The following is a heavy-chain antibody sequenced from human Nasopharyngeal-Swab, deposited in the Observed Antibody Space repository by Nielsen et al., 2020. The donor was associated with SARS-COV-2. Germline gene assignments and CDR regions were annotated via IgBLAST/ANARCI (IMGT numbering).Heavy chain of an antibody. J-gene: IGHJ6*03. V-gene: IGHV3-30-3*01. CDR3: ARDRNPVGYSGYGQYYYMDV. CDR1: GFTFSSYA. D-gene: IGHD5-12*01. Sequence: GESLKISCAASGFTFSSYAMHWVRQAPGKGLEWVAVISYDGSNKYNADSAKGRFTISRDNSKNTLYLQMNSLRAEDTAVYYCARDRNPVGYSGYGQYYYMDVWGKGTTVTVSS. CDR2: ISYDGSNK.